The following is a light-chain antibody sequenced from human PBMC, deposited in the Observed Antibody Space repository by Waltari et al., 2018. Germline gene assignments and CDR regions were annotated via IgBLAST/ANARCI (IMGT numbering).Light chain of an antibody. Sequence: SFELTQPPSVSVSPGQTARITCSGDVLPKQYAHWYQQRPGQAPLLLIYKDTERPSGIPGRFSGSSSGTTVTLTISGVLAEDEADYHCQSADSSGAYVVFGGGTKLTVL. CDR1: VLPKQY. V-gene: IGLV3-25*03. J-gene: IGLJ2*01. CDR3: QSADSSGAYVV. CDR2: KDT.